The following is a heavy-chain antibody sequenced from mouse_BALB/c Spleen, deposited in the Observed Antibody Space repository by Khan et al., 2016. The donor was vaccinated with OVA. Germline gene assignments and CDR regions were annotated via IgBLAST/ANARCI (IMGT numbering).Heavy chain of an antibody. J-gene: IGHJ2*01. CDR1: GYTFTSYW. CDR3: ARGGITTGYFDY. D-gene: IGHD1-1*01. V-gene: IGHV1-87*01. CDR2: IYPGDGNT. Sequence: QIQLVQSGTELARPGASVKLSCKASGYTFTSYWMQWVKQRPGQGLEWIGAIYPGDGNTRYTQKFKGKATLTAAKSSSTAYMQLSSLASEDSAVYYCARGGITTGYFDYWGQGTTLTVSS.